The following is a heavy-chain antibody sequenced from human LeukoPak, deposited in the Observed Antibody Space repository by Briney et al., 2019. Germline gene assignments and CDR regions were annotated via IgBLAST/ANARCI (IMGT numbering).Heavy chain of an antibody. CDR1: GYTFSNYA. J-gene: IGHJ4*02. CDR3: ARALWNSGYPFDY. CDR2: INAGNGNT. Sequence: ASVKVSCKASGYTFSNYAMHWGRHAPGQRLEWMGWINAGNGNTKYSQKFQGRVTITRDTSARTAYMELSSLRSEDTAIYYCARALWNSGYPFDYWGQGTLVTVSS. V-gene: IGHV1-3*01. D-gene: IGHD5-12*01.